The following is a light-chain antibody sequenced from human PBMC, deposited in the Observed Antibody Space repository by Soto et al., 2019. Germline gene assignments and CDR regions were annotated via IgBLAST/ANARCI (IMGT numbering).Light chain of an antibody. V-gene: IGKV3-20*01. Sequence: EVVMTHSPATLSVSPGERATLSCRASQTVSRNLAWYQQKPGQAPRLLIYGASSRATGIPDRFSGSGSGTDFTLTISRLEPEDFAVYYCQQYGSSRWKFGQGTKVDIK. J-gene: IGKJ1*01. CDR1: QTVSRN. CDR2: GAS. CDR3: QQYGSSRWK.